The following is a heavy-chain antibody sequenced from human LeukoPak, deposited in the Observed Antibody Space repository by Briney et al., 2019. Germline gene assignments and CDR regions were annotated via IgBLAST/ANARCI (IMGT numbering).Heavy chain of an antibody. Sequence: PGGSLRLSCAASGFTVSNNYMNWVRQAPGKGLEWVSTIYSGGSKYYADSVKGRFTISRDNSENTLYLQMNSLRAEDTAVYYCARDALAYCGGDCYCDYWGQGTLVTVSS. V-gene: IGHV3-53*01. D-gene: IGHD2-21*02. CDR1: GFTVSNNY. CDR2: IYSGGSK. CDR3: ARDALAYCGGDCYCDY. J-gene: IGHJ4*02.